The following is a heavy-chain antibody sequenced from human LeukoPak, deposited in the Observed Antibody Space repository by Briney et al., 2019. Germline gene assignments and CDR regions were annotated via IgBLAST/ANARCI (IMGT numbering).Heavy chain of an antibody. CDR1: GGSFSGYY. J-gene: IGHJ4*02. D-gene: IGHD5-12*01. CDR3: ARGLSGYDSRDY. Sequence: SETLSLTCAVYGGSFSGYYWSWIRQPPGKGLEWIGEINHSGSTNYNPSLKSRVIISVDTSKNQFSLKLSSVTAADTAVYYCARGLSGYDSRDYWGQGTLVTVSS. CDR2: INHSGST. V-gene: IGHV4-34*01.